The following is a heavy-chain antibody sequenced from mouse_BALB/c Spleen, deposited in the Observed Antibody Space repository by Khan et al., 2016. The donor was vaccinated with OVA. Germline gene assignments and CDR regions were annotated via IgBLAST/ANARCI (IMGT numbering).Heavy chain of an antibody. CDR1: GYTFTDYA. V-gene: IGHV1S137*01. CDR2: ISTYYGDA. Sequence: QIQLVQSGAELVRPGVSVKSSCKGSGYTFTDYAMHWVKQSHAKSTEWIGVISTYYGDASYNQKFKGKATLTVDKSSSTAYMELARLTSADSAVYCCGRGSGYSRFAYWDQGTLVTVSA. J-gene: IGHJ3*01. CDR3: GRGSGYSRFAY. D-gene: IGHD1-3*01.